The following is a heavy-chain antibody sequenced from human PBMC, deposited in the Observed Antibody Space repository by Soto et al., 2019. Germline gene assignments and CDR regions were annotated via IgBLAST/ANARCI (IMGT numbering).Heavy chain of an antibody. V-gene: IGHV4-59*08. Sequence: QMQLQESGPGLVKPSETLSLTCTVSGGSISSSYLTWIRQPPGKGLEWIGYFYYGGGTNYNPSLSCRVTMSIDTSKNQFSLKLSSVTAADTAVCYSASSVYGHSWFDPWGQGTLVTVSS. CDR3: ASSVYGHSWFDP. J-gene: IGHJ5*02. CDR2: FYYGGGT. CDR1: GGSISSSY. D-gene: IGHD3-10*01.